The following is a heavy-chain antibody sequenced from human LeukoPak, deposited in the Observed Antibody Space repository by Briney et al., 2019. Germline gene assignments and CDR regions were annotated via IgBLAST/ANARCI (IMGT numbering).Heavy chain of an antibody. Sequence: GGSLRLSCAASGFTFSSYEMNWVRQAPGKGLEWVSYISSSGSTIYYADSVKGRFTISRDNAKNSLYLQMNSLRAEDTAVYYCARDRGRIAAAGWGQGTLVTVSS. CDR2: ISSSGSTI. V-gene: IGHV3-48*03. D-gene: IGHD6-13*01. J-gene: IGHJ4*02. CDR3: ARDRGRIAAAG. CDR1: GFTFSSYE.